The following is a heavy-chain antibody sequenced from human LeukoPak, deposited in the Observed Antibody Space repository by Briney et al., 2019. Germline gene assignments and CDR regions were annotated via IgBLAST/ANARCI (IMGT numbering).Heavy chain of an antibody. CDR2: INSDGSST. CDR1: GFTFSSYW. Sequence: GGSLRLSCAASGFTFSSYWMHWVCQAPGKGLVWVSRINSDGSSTSYADSVKGRFTISRDNAKNTLYLQMNSLRAEDTAVYYCARVGHGDYNFDYWGQGTLVTVSS. CDR3: ARVGHGDYNFDY. J-gene: IGHJ4*02. V-gene: IGHV3-74*01. D-gene: IGHD4-17*01.